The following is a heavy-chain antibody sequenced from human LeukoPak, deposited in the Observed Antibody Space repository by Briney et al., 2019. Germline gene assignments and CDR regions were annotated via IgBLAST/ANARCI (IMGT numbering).Heavy chain of an antibody. CDR3: ARGWALLWFGEMGY. J-gene: IGHJ4*02. V-gene: IGHV3-53*01. CDR1: GFTVSSNY. Sequence: PGGSLRLSCAASGFTVSSNYMSWVRQAPGKGLEWVSVIYSGGSTYYADSVRGRFTISRDNSKNTLYLQMNSLRAEDTAVYYCARGWALLWFGEMGYWGQGTLVTVSS. D-gene: IGHD3-10*01. CDR2: IYSGGST.